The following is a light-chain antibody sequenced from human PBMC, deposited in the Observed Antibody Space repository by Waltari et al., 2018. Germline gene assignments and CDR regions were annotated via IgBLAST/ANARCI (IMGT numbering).Light chain of an antibody. CDR3: CSYAGISTLV. J-gene: IGLJ2*01. CDR2: EGS. V-gene: IGLV2-23*01. Sequence: QSALTQPASVSGSPGQSITISCTGTSSDVGSYNLVSCYQQHPGKAPKLMIYEGSKRPSGVSNRFSGSKSGNTASLTISGLQAEDEADYYCCSYAGISTLVFGGGTKLTVL. CDR1: SSDVGSYNL.